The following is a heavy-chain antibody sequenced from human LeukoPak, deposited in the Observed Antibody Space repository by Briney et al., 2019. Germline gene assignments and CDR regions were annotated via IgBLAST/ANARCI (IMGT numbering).Heavy chain of an antibody. D-gene: IGHD6-13*01. Sequence: SETLSLTCTVSGCSISSYYRSWIRQPAGKGLEWIGRIYTSGSTNYNPSLKSRVTMSVDTSKNQFSLKLSSVTAADTAVYYCARTGYSSSWPFDYWGQGTLVTVSS. CDR2: IYTSGST. V-gene: IGHV4-4*07. CDR3: ARTGYSSSWPFDY. CDR1: GCSISSYY. J-gene: IGHJ4*02.